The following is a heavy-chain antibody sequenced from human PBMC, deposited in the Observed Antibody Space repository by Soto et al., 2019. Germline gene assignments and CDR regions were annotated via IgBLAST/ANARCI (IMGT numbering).Heavy chain of an antibody. CDR2: ISWNSGSI. D-gene: IGHD2-15*01. CDR1: GFTFDDYA. CDR3: AKGHIGYCSGGSCYSAYYFDY. Sequence: DVQLVESGGGLVQPGRSLRLSCAASGFTFDDYAMHWVRQAPGKGLEWVSGISWNSGSIGYADSVKGRFTISRDNAKNSLYLQMNSLRAEDTALYYCAKGHIGYCSGGSCYSAYYFDYWGQGTLVTVSS. V-gene: IGHV3-9*01. J-gene: IGHJ4*02.